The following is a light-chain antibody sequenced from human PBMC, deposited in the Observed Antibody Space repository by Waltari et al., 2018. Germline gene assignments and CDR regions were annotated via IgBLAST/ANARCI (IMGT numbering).Light chain of an antibody. Sequence: EIVMTQSPATLSVSPGERAILSCRASQSVTTNLAWYQQKPGQAPRPLIYGASTRATDIPARFSGSGSGTEFTLTISSLQSEDFAVYYCHQYNDGPPFNFGQGTKLEIK. CDR2: GAS. J-gene: IGKJ2*01. CDR3: HQYNDGPPFN. V-gene: IGKV3-15*01. CDR1: QSVTTN.